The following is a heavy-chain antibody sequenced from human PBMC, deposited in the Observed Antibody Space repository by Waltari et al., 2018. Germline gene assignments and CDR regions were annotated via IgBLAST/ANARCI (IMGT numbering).Heavy chain of an antibody. J-gene: IGHJ5*02. CDR3: ARDGRGYSSYWFDP. D-gene: IGHD5-18*01. V-gene: IGHV1-2*02. CDR1: GYTFTGYY. Sequence: QVQLVQSGAEVKKPGASVKVSCKASGYTFTGYYMHWVRQAPGQGLEWMGWINPNRGGTNDAQKFQGRVTMTRDTSISTAYRELSRLRSDDTAVYYCARDGRGYSSYWFDPWGQGTLVTVSS. CDR2: INPNRGGT.